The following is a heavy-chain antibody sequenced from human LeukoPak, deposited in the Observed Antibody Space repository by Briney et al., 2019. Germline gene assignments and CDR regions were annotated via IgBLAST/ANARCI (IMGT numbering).Heavy chain of an antibody. CDR3: ARDRPRGYSYGYSFDY. CDR1: GGTFSSYA. V-gene: IGHV1-69*13. CDR2: TIPIFGTA. D-gene: IGHD5-18*01. J-gene: IGHJ4*02. Sequence: SVKVSCKASGGTFSSYAISWVRQAPGQGLEWMGGTIPIFGTANYAQKFQGRVTITADESTSTAYMELSSLRSEDTAVYYCARDRPRGYSYGYSFDYWGQGTLVTVSS.